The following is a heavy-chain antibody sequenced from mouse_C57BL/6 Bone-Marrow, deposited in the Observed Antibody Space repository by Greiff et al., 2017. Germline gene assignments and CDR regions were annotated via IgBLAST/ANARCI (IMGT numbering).Heavy chain of an antibody. CDR1: GFSLTSYG. CDR3: ASLYSNGGYYYAMDY. Sequence: VQRVESGPGLVQPSQSLSITCTVSGFSLTSYGVHWVRQSPGKGLEWLGVIWSGGSTDYNAAFISRLSISKDNSKSQVFFKMISLQADDTAIYYFASLYSNGGYYYAMDYWGQGTSVTVSS. J-gene: IGHJ4*01. CDR2: IWSGGST. V-gene: IGHV2-2*01. D-gene: IGHD2-5*01.